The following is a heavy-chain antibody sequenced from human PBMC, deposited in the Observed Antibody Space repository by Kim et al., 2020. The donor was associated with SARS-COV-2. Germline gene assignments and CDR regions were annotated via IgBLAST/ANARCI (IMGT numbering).Heavy chain of an antibody. CDR1: GVSFSGYY. CDR3: ARRLSNTSGWGSTYCDL. V-gene: IGHV4-34*01. D-gene: IGHD3-10*01. J-gene: IGHJ2*01. CDR2: INHSGRT. Sequence: SETLSLTCAVYGVSFSGYYWSWIRQPPGKGLEWIGEINHSGRTNYNPSLKSRVTISVDTSKNQFSLKLTSVTAADTAVYYCARRLSNTSGWGSTYCDLWG.